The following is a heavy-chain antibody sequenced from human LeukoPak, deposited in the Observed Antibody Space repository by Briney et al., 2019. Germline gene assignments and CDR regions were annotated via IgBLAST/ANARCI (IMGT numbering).Heavy chain of an antibody. CDR2: IYSGGST. J-gene: IGHJ4*02. CDR3: ARDINYYDSSGSADY. D-gene: IGHD3-22*01. CDR1: GFTVSSNY. Sequence: PGGSLRLSCAASGFTVSSNYMSWVRQAPGKGLEWVSVIYSGGSTYYADSVKGRFTISRDNSKNTLYLQMNSLRAEDTAVYYCARDINYYDSSGSADYWGQGTLVTVSS. V-gene: IGHV3-53*01.